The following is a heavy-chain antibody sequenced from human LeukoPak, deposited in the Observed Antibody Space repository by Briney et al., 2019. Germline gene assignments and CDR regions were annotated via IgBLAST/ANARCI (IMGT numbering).Heavy chain of an antibody. D-gene: IGHD5/OR15-5a*01. V-gene: IGHV3-48*04. J-gene: IGHJ4*02. Sequence: GVTLRLLCAASGFTFSSYSMKWVPQAPGKGWVGVSYISSSSNTIYYADSVKGRFTISRDNAKNSLDLQMNSLRAEDTAVYYCVRAVSVSCYYFDCWGQGTLVTVPS. CDR1: GFTFSSYS. CDR2: ISSSSNTI. CDR3: VRAVSVSCYYFDC.